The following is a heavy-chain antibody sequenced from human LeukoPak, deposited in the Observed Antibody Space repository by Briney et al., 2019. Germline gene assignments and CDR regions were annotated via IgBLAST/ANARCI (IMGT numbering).Heavy chain of an antibody. CDR3: AVREGASYSGRFDY. Sequence: GGSLRLSCAASGFTFRNYAMNWVRQAPGKGLEWVSVISGSGGVTFYADSMKGRFTISRDNTKNTLYLQMNSLRAEDTAVYFCAVREGASYSGRFDYWGQGTLVTVSS. CDR2: ISGSGGVT. J-gene: IGHJ4*02. D-gene: IGHD1-26*01. CDR1: GFTFRNYA. V-gene: IGHV3-23*01.